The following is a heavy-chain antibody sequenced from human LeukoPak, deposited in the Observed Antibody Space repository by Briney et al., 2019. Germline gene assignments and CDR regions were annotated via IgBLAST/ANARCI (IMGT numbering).Heavy chain of an antibody. CDR1: GGSMRSYY. Sequence: SETLSLTCTVSGGSMRSYYWSWIRQPPGKGLEWIGDIYYSGSTNYNPSLKSRVTILVDTSKNQFSLKLSSVTAADTAVYYGARDGRVDYGDYTFDYWGQGTQVTVSS. CDR2: IYYSGST. J-gene: IGHJ4*02. V-gene: IGHV4-59*01. CDR3: ARDGRVDYGDYTFDY. D-gene: IGHD4-17*01.